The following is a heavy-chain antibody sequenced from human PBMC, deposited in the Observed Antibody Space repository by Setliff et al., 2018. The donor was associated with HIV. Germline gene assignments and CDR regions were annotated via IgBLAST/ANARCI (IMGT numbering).Heavy chain of an antibody. V-gene: IGHV4-38-2*02. D-gene: IGHD3-22*01. CDR3: AREPRTTMIRSAFDI. CDR1: GYSISSGFY. J-gene: IGHJ3*02. Sequence: PSETLSLTCTVSGYSISSGFYWGWIRQPPGKGLEWIGNIYNSGSTYYNPSLKSRVTISVDTSKNQFSLKLSSVTAADTAVYYCAREPRTTMIRSAFDIWGQGTMVTVSS. CDR2: IYNSGST.